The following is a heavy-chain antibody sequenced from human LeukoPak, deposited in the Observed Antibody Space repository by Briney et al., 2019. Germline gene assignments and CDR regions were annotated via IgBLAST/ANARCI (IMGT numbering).Heavy chain of an antibody. Sequence: SGGSLRLSCAASGFTFSSYAMNWVRQAPGKGLEWVSSFGGNGGNTYYADSVRGRFTISRDNSKNTLYLQMSSLRAEDTAIYFCAKSLNWNFESWGRGTLVTVSS. CDR2: FGGNGGNT. V-gene: IGHV3-23*01. CDR3: AKSLNWNFES. D-gene: IGHD1-1*01. J-gene: IGHJ4*02. CDR1: GFTFSSYA.